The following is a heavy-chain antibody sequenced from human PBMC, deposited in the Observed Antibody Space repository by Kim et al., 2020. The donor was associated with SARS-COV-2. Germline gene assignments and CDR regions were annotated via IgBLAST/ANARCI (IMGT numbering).Heavy chain of an antibody. D-gene: IGHD6-19*01. CDR3: AKRGAVAGNPVYQY. V-gene: IGHV4-39*01. Sequence: SETLSLTCTVSGYYISSTSYYWTWIRQSPGKGLEWIGSISYSGSTFYNPTLMSRLTLSVDTSKNQFSLQLSSVTAADTVVYYCAKRGAVAGNPVYQY. J-gene: IGHJ1*01. CDR2: ISYSGST. CDR1: GYYISSTSYY.